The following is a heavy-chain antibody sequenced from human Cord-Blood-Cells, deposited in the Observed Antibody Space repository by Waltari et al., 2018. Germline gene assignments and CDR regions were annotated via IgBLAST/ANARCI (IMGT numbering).Heavy chain of an antibody. Sequence: QVQLVESGGGVVQPGRSLRLSCAASGFTFSSYGMHWVRQAPGKGLEWVAVISYDGSNKYYADSVKGRFTISRDNSKNTLYLQMNSRRAEDTAVYYCAKDGYIAARSPGHDKKLGHDKIYWYFDLWGRGTLVTVSS. CDR3: AKDGYIAARSPGHDKKLGHDKIYWYFDL. J-gene: IGHJ2*01. CDR2: ISYDGSNK. CDR1: GFTFSSYG. D-gene: IGHD6-6*01. V-gene: IGHV3-30*18.